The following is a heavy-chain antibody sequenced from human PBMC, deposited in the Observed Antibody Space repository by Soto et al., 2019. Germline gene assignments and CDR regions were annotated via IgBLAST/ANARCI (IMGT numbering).Heavy chain of an antibody. D-gene: IGHD5-18*01. CDR3: ARDRLMATAGTARHYFGLDV. J-gene: IGHJ6*02. Sequence: PSETLSLTCTVSGGSIRSGGYYWSWVRQNPRRGLEWIGNIYYSGNTYYNPSLKSRLTISVDTSKNQFSLNLSSVTAADTAVYYCARDRLMATAGTARHYFGLDVWGQGTPVTVSS. CDR1: GGSIRSGGYY. CDR2: IYYSGNT. V-gene: IGHV4-31*03.